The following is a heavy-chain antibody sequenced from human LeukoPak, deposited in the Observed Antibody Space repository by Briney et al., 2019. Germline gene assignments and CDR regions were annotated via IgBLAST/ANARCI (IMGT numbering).Heavy chain of an antibody. CDR3: ARNVVGSDPLGGY. CDR1: GFTFSSYG. Sequence: PGGSLRLSCAASGFTFSSYGMHWVRQAPGKGLEWVAFIRYDGSNKYYADSVKGRFTISRDNSKNTLYLQMNSLRAEDTAVYYCARNVVGSDPLGGYWGQGTLVTVSS. V-gene: IGHV3-30*02. J-gene: IGHJ4*02. CDR2: IRYDGSNK. D-gene: IGHD2-21*01.